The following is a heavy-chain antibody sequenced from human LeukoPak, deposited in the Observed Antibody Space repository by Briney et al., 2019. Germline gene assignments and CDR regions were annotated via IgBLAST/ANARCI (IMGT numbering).Heavy chain of an antibody. Sequence: PGESLQISCKGSGYRFTSYWIGWVRQVPGKGLEGVSYISSSSSTIYYADSVKGRFSISRDNATNSLYLQMNSLRAEDTAVYYCARPDGYSGYDFGYWGQGTLVTVSS. CDR1: GYRFTSYW. CDR2: ISSSSSTI. V-gene: IGHV3-48*01. CDR3: ARPDGYSGYDFGY. J-gene: IGHJ4*02. D-gene: IGHD5-12*01.